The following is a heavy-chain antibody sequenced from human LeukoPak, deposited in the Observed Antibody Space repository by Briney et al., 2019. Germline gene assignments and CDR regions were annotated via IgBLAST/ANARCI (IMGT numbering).Heavy chain of an antibody. J-gene: IGHJ6*02. Sequence: PGGSLRLSCASSGFTFSDYYMSWIRQAPGKGLEWLSYISGSGNTEVYSKSVKGRFTMSRDNAKNSVSLRINNLRAEDTAVYYCARTPHTMTTYYFYALDVWGQGTTVTVS. D-gene: IGHD4-11*01. CDR3: ARTPHTMTTYYFYALDV. CDR2: ISGSGNTE. V-gene: IGHV3-11*01. CDR1: GFTFSDYY.